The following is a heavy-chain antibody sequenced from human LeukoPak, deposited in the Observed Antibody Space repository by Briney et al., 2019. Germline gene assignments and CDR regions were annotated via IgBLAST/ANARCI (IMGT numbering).Heavy chain of an antibody. J-gene: IGHJ3*02. CDR3: ARDRTGYIGYEGDPFDI. D-gene: IGHD5-12*01. CDR1: GGSFSSHY. Sequence: KTSETLSLTCIVSGGSFSSHYWSWIRQSAGKGPEWIGRIHTSGSTNYNPSLRSRVTMSVDTSKNQFPLKLTSVTAADTAAYYCARDRTGYIGYEGDPFDIWGQGTMVTVSS. V-gene: IGHV4-4*07. CDR2: IHTSGST.